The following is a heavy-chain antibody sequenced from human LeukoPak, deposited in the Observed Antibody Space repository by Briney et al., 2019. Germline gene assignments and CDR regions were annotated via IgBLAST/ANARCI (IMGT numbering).Heavy chain of an antibody. CDR3: ARDQVGATTGGDSY. CDR2: ISSSSSYI. J-gene: IGHJ4*02. D-gene: IGHD1-26*01. V-gene: IGHV3-21*01. Sequence: GGFLRLSCAASGFTFSSYSMNWVRQAPGKGLEWVSSISSSSSYIYYADSVKGRFTISRDNTKNSLYLQMNSLRAEDTAVYYCARDQVGATTGGDSYWGQGTLVTVSS. CDR1: GFTFSSYS.